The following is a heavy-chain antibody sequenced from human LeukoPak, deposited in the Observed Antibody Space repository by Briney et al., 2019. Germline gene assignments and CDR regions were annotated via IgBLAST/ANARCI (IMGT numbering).Heavy chain of an antibody. J-gene: IGHJ4*02. D-gene: IGHD6-6*01. CDR2: IYSGGST. Sequence: GGSLRLSCAASGFTVSSNYMSWVRQAPGKGLEWVSVIYSGGSTYYADSVKGRFTISRDNSKNTLYLQMNSLRAEDTAVYYCARDRRWDSSSPLDYWGQGTLVTDSS. V-gene: IGHV3-66*02. CDR1: GFTVSSNY. CDR3: ARDRRWDSSSPLDY.